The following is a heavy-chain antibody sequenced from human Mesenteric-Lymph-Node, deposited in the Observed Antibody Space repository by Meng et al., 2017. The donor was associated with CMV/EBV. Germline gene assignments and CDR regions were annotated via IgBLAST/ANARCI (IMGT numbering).Heavy chain of an antibody. J-gene: IGHJ3*02. Sequence: GESLKISCAASGFTFSAYSMNWVRQAPGKGLEWVSSISSSSSYISYADSVKGRFTISRDNSKNTLYLQMNSLRAEDTAVYYCAKVFEGVGATRGCAFDIWGQGTMVTVSS. V-gene: IGHV3-21*04. CDR3: AKVFEGVGATRGCAFDI. D-gene: IGHD1-26*01. CDR1: GFTFSAYS. CDR2: ISSSSSYI.